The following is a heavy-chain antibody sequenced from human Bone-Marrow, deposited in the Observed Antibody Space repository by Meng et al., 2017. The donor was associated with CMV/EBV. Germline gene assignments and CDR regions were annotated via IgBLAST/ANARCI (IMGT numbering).Heavy chain of an antibody. CDR1: GFTFSSYT. CDR2: VSSSSMYI. D-gene: IGHD2-2*01. V-gene: IGHV3-21*01. CDR3: ASYYCSSTSCYGMDV. Sequence: GESLKISCAASGFTFSSYTMNWVRQAPGKGLEWVSSVSSSSMYIYYADSVKGRFTISRDNAKNSVFLQMDSLGAEDTAVYYCASYYCSSTSCYGMDVWGQGTTVTVSS. J-gene: IGHJ6*02.